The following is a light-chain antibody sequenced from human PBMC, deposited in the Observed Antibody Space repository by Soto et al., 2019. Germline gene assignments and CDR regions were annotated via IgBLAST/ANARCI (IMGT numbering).Light chain of an antibody. CDR1: KSDVGGYNY. Sequence: QSALTQPASVSGPPGQSITISCTGTKSDVGGYNYVSWYQHHPGKAPKLMIYDVSNRPSGVSNRFSGSKSGNTASLTISGLQPEDEADYYCCSYTTSNTRQIVFGTGTKVTVL. CDR3: CSYTTSNTRQIV. V-gene: IGLV2-14*03. J-gene: IGLJ1*01. CDR2: DVS.